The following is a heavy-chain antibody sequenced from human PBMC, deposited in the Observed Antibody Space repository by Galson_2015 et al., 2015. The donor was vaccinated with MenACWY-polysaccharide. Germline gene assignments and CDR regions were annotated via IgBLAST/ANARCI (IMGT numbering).Heavy chain of an antibody. J-gene: IGHJ4*02. CDR2: INPNNGGT. D-gene: IGHD4-11*01. V-gene: IGHV1-2*02. Sequence: SVKVSCKASGYTFIGYYMHWVRQAPGQGLEWMGWINPNNGGTDFARKFRGRITMTRETSISTAYMELNRLTSDDTAVYYCAREQDSRSLDYWGQGTLVTVSS. CDR1: GYTFIGYY. CDR3: AREQDSRSLDY.